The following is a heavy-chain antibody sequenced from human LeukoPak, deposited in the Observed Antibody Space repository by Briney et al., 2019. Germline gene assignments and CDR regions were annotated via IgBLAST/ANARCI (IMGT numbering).Heavy chain of an antibody. V-gene: IGHV4-34*01. CDR2: INHSGST. J-gene: IGHJ4*02. CDR3: ARGRLAAAGVFDY. D-gene: IGHD6-13*01. Sequence: SETLSLTCAVYGGSFSGYYWSWIRQPPGEGLEWIGEINHSGSTNYNPSIKSRVTIAVDTSKNQFSLKLSSVAAADTAVYYCARGRLAAAGVFDYWCQGTLVTVSS. CDR1: GGSFSGYY.